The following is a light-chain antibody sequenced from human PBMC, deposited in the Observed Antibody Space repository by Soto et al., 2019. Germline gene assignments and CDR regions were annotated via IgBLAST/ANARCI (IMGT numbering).Light chain of an antibody. CDR1: SSDVGGYNF. V-gene: IGLV2-8*01. CDR3: SSYAVTSFV. J-gene: IGLJ1*01. CDR2: EVS. Sequence: QSALTQPPSASGSPGQSVTISCTGTSSDVGGYNFVSWYQQHPGKAPKLMIYEVSKRPSGVPDRFSGSKSGHTASLTVSGLQAEYEADYYCSSYAVTSFVFGTGTKLTVL.